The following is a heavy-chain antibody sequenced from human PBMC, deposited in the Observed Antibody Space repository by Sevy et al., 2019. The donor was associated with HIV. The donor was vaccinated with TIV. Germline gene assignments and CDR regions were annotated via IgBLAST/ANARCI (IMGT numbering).Heavy chain of an antibody. J-gene: IGHJ4*02. Sequence: GSLRLSCAASGFTFSNAWMSWVRQAPGKGLEWVGRIKSKTDGGTTDYAAPVKGRFTISRDDSKNTLYLQMNSLKTEDTAVYYCTTSDYYDSSGYREDWGQGTLVTVSS. CDR2: IKSKTDGGTT. CDR3: TTSDYYDSSGYRED. CDR1: GFTFSNAW. D-gene: IGHD3-22*01. V-gene: IGHV3-15*01.